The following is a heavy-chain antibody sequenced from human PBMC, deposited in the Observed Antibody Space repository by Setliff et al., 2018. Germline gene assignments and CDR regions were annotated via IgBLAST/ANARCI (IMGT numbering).Heavy chain of an antibody. V-gene: IGHV3-7*01. CDR3: ASATGY. CDR2: INPGGSEE. CDR1: GFTFSSLW. J-gene: IGHJ4*02. Sequence: PGGSLRLSCAASGFTFSSLWMSWVRQAPGKGLEWVANINPGGSEEYYLDSVKGRFTISRDNAKTSLYLLMNSLRADDTAVYFCASATGYWGQGTLVTVSS.